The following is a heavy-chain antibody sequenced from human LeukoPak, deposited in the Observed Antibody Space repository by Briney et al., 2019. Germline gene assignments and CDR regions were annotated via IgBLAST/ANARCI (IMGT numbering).Heavy chain of an antibody. CDR2: INPNSGGT. Sequence: GAPVKVSCKASGYTFTGYYMHWVRQAPGQGLEWMGRINPNSGGTNYAQKFQGRVTMTRDTSISAAYMELSRLRSDDTAVYYCARRQNYYDSSAVGYWFDPWGQGTLVTVSS. CDR3: ARRQNYYDSSAVGYWFDP. CDR1: GYTFTGYY. D-gene: IGHD3-22*01. J-gene: IGHJ5*02. V-gene: IGHV1-2*06.